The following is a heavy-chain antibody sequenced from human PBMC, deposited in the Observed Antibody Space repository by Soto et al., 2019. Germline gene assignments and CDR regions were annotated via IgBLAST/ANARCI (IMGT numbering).Heavy chain of an antibody. D-gene: IGHD3-10*01. V-gene: IGHV3-30*03. Sequence: QEQLVESGGGAVQPGRSRRLSCPASGFSFSSYDMHWVRQAPGEGLEWVSAMSFDGSYKHYADSVKGRFTISRDNSENTLYLQMNGLRPEDTAVYFCARGMIRGVVYYGVEVWGQGTTVTVS. CDR1: GFSFSSYD. CDR3: ARGMIRGVVYYGVEV. J-gene: IGHJ6*02. CDR2: MSFDGSYK.